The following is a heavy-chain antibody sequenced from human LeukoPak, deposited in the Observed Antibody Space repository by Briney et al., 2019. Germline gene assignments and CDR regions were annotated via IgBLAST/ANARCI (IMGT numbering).Heavy chain of an antibody. V-gene: IGHV4-34*01. D-gene: IGHD3-3*01. CDR2: INHSGST. Sequence: PSETLSLTCAVYGGSFSGYYWSWIRQPPGKGLEWIGEINHSGSTNYNPSLKSRVTISVDTSKNQFSLKLSSVTAADTAVYYCARGSRITIFGVVIRDAFDIWGQGTMVTVSS. J-gene: IGHJ3*02. CDR3: ARGSRITIFGVVIRDAFDI. CDR1: GGSFSGYY.